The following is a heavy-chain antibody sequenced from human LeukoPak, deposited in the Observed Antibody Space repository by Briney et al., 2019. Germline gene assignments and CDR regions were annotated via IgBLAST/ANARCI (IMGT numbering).Heavy chain of an antibody. CDR3: ARSERYCSSTSCPFDP. Sequence: SETLSLTCTVSGGSISSGDYYWSWIRQPPGKGLEWIGYIYYSGSTYYNPSLKSRVTISVDTSKNQFSLKLSSVTAADTAVYYCARSERYCSSTSCPFDPWGQGTLVTVSS. D-gene: IGHD2-2*01. CDR1: GGSISSGDYY. CDR2: IYYSGST. J-gene: IGHJ5*02. V-gene: IGHV4-30-4*01.